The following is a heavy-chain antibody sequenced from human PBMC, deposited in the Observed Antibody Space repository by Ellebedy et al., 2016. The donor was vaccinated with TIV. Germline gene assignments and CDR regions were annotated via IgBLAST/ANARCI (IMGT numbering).Heavy chain of an antibody. D-gene: IGHD3-22*01. Sequence: GGSLRLSCAASGFSFSSYVMSWVRQAPGKGLEWVSDISGSGDNTYYAESVRGRFTISRDNSKSTLFLQLNSLRAEDTAKYYCAKRECSDYLCSGVHWGQGALVTVSS. CDR3: AKRECSDYLCSGVH. CDR1: GFSFSSYV. V-gene: IGHV3-23*01. CDR2: ISGSGDNT. J-gene: IGHJ4*02.